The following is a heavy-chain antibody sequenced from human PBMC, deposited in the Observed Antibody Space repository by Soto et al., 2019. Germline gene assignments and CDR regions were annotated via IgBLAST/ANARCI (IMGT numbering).Heavy chain of an antibody. CDR2: IYYSGST. CDR1: GGSISSGDYY. Sequence: QVQLQESGPGLVKPSQTLSLTCTVSGGSISSGDYYWSWIRQPPGKGLEWIGYIYYSGSTYYNPSLKSRVTISVDTSKNQFSLKLSSVTAADTAVYYCARVLYYDILTGYHARDAFDIWGQGTMVTVSS. D-gene: IGHD3-9*01. J-gene: IGHJ3*02. V-gene: IGHV4-30-4*01. CDR3: ARVLYYDILTGYHARDAFDI.